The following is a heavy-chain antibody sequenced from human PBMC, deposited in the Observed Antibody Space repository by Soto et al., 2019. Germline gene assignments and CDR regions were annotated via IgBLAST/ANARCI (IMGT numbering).Heavy chain of an antibody. J-gene: IGHJ4*02. CDR1: GFTFHAYA. D-gene: IGHD6-13*01. CDR2: ITGSGGRT. Sequence: SLRLSCEGSGFTFHAYALSWVRQAPGKGLEWVSAITGSGGRTFYADSVKGRFTISRDNSKTTLYLQMTSLRAEDTAVYYCAIFGYSSSWSPFDYWGQGTLVT. CDR3: AIFGYSSSWSPFDY. V-gene: IGHV3-23*01.